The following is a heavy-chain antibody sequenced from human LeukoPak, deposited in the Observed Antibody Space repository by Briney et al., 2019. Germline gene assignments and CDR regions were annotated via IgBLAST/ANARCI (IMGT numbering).Heavy chain of an antibody. D-gene: IGHD1/OR15-1a*01. CDR2: IYYSGST. CDR3: ARRNSGTHTFDY. J-gene: IGHJ4*02. Sequence: SETLSLTCTVSGGSISSYYWSWIRQPPGKGLEWIGYIYYSGSTNYNPSLKSRVTISVDTSKNQVSLKLSSVTAADTAVYYCARRNSGTHTFDYWGQGTLVTVSS. CDR1: GGSISSYY. V-gene: IGHV4-59*01.